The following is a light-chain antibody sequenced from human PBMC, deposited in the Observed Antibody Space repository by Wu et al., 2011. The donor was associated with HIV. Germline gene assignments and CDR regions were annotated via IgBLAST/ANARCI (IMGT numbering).Light chain of an antibody. CDR1: QSINNY. CDR3: KLYGSSPYT. CDR2: DAS. V-gene: IGKV3-20*01. J-gene: IGKJ2*01. Sequence: TLSCRASQSINNYLVWYQQKPGQAPRLLIYDASNRATGIPARFSGSGSGTDFTLTINRLEPEDFAVYYCKLYGSSPYTFGQGTKLEIK.